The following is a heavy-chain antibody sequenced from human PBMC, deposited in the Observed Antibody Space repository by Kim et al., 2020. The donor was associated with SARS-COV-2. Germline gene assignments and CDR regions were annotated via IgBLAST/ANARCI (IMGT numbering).Heavy chain of an antibody. CDR3: AREGGYCSSTSCYNWFDP. CDR2: IYHSGST. Sequence: SETLSLTCAVSGGSISSGGYSWSWIRQPPGKGLEWIGYIYHSGSTYYNPSLKSRVTISVDRSKNQFSLKLSTVTAADTAVYYCAREGGYCSSTSCYNWFDPWGQGTLVTVSS. D-gene: IGHD2-2*01. J-gene: IGHJ5*02. CDR1: GGSISSGGYS. V-gene: IGHV4-30-2*01.